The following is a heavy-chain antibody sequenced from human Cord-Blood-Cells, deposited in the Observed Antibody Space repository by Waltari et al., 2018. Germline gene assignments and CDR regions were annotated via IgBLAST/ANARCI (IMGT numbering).Heavy chain of an antibody. J-gene: IGHJ4*02. CDR2: INPNSGDT. Sequence: QVQLVQSAAEVKKPGASVKVSCKASGYTFTGYYMHWVRQAPGQGLEWMGWINPNSGDTNYAQKFQGRVTMTRDTSISTAYMELSRLRSDDTAVYYCARDRKSPLGIISDYWGQGTLVTVSS. D-gene: IGHD7-27*01. CDR1: GYTFTGYY. V-gene: IGHV1-2*02. CDR3: ARDRKSPLGIISDY.